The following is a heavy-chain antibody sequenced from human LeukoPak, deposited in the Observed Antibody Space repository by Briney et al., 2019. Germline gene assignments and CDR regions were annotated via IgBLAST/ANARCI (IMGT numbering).Heavy chain of an antibody. D-gene: IGHD2-2*02. CDR3: ARGPQVYCSSTTCYNYHYYVDV. CDR1: GAPFRGYN. V-gene: IGHV4-34*01. CDR2: INHSGRT. Sequence: PSETLSLTCAVSGAPFRGYNWNWIRQTPGKGPEWIGEINHSGRTNYNASLRSRVTISIDTSQNQFSLKLTSVTAADTAAYYCARGPQVYCSSTTCYNYHYYVDVWGKGTTVTVSS. J-gene: IGHJ6*03.